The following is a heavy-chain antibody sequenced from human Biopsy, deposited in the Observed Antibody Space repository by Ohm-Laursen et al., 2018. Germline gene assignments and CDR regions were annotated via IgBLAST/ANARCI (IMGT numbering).Heavy chain of an antibody. CDR3: ARDIMNPIGGLVARSDVFDV. V-gene: IGHV1-2*02. J-gene: IGHJ3*01. CDR1: GYTFTDYF. CDR2: ISPSSGGP. D-gene: IGHD3-16*02. Sequence: ASVKVSCKASGYTFTDYFLHWVRQAPGQVPEWMGWISPSSGGPNYAQRFQGRVTMIRDTSATTGYMELSSLRSDDTAVYYRARDIMNPIGGLVARSDVFDVWGQGTMVTVSS.